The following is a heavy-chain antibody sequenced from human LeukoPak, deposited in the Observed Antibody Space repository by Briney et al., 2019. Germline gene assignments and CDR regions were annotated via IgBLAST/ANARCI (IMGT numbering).Heavy chain of an antibody. CDR3: ARDLVTDYYDSSGSGPLDAFDI. J-gene: IGHJ3*02. CDR2: IYSGGST. D-gene: IGHD3-22*01. CDR1: GFTVSSNY. Sequence: GGSLRLSCAASGFTVSSNYMSWVRQAPGKGLEWVSVIYSGGSTYYADSVKGRFTISRDNSKNTLYLQMNSLRAEDTAVYYCARDLVTDYYDSSGSGPLDAFDIWGQGTMVTVSS. V-gene: IGHV3-66*01.